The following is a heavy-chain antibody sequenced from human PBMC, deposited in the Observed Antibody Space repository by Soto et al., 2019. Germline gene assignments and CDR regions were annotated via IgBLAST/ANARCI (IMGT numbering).Heavy chain of an antibody. CDR1: GFTFSSYS. Sequence: ESGGGLVKPGGSLRLSCAASGFTFSSYSMNWVRQAPGKGLEWVSSISSSSSYIYYADSVKGRFTISRDNAKNSLYLQMNSLRAEDTAVYYCARVRSGSYSNWFDPWGQGTLVTVSS. CDR2: ISSSSSYI. J-gene: IGHJ5*02. D-gene: IGHD1-26*01. CDR3: ARVRSGSYSNWFDP. V-gene: IGHV3-21*01.